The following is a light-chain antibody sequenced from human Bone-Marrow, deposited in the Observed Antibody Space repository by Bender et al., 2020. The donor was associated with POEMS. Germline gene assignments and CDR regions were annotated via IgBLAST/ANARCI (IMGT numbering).Light chain of an antibody. CDR1: SSDIVY. CDR3: SSYTGSSNLL. CDR2: NAS. J-gene: IGLJ2*01. V-gene: IGLV2-14*03. Sequence: QSALTQPASVSGSPGQSITLSCTGTSSDIVYVSWYQQHAGKAPKLIIYNASRRPSGVSDRFSGSKSDTTASLTISGLQAEDEADYYCSSYTGSSNLLFGGGTRLTVL.